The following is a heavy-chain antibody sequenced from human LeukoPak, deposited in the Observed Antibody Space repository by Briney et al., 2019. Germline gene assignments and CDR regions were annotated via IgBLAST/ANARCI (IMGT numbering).Heavy chain of an antibody. D-gene: IGHD3-3*01. CDR1: GFTFDDYG. V-gene: IGHV3-20*04. CDR3: ASHMPGLRLLEWFPGAFDI. J-gene: IGHJ3*02. Sequence: GGSLRLSCAASGFTFDDYGMSWVRQAPGKGLEWVSGINWNGGSTGYADSVKGRFTISRDNAKNSLYLQMNSLRAEDTALYYCASHMPGLRLLEWFPGAFDIWGQGTMVTVSS. CDR2: INWNGGST.